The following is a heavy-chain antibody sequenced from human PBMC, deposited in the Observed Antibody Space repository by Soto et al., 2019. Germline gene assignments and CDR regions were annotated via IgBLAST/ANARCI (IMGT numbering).Heavy chain of an antibody. J-gene: IGHJ4*02. CDR1: GYTFTSYD. CDR2: MNPNSGNT. D-gene: IGHD3-3*01. CDR3: ARGRYYDFWSGYYYLDY. Sequence: ASVKVSCKASGYTFTSYDINWVRQATGQGLEWMGWMNPNSGNTGYAQKFRGRVTMTRNTSISTAYMELSSLRSEDTAVYYCARGRYYDFWSGYYYLDYWGQGTLVTSPQ. V-gene: IGHV1-8*01.